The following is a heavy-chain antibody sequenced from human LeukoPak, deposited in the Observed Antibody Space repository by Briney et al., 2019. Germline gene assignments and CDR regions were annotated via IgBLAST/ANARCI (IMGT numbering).Heavy chain of an antibody. J-gene: IGHJ6*03. CDR3: ARAGLYDFWSGYSTAYYYYMDV. CDR1: GYTFTSYD. V-gene: IGHV1-8*03. Sequence: ASVKVSCKASGYTFTSYDINWVRQATGQGLEWMGWMNPNSGNTGYAQKFQGRVTITRNTSISTAYMELSSLRSEDTAVYYCARAGLYDFWSGYSTAYYYYMDVWGKGTTVTVSS. D-gene: IGHD3-3*01. CDR2: MNPNSGNT.